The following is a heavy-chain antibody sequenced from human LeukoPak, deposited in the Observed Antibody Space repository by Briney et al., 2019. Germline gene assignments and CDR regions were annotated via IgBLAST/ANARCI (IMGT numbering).Heavy chain of an antibody. CDR3: ARDDYLYPSIYGMDV. D-gene: IGHD2/OR15-2a*01. V-gene: IGHV3-7*01. Sequence: GGSLRLSCAASGFIFSSYWMSWVRQAPGKGLERVTNIKQDGSEKYYVDSVKGRFTISRDNAKNSLYLQMNSLRAEDTAVYYCARDDYLYPSIYGMDVWGQGTTVTVSS. J-gene: IGHJ6*02. CDR2: IKQDGSEK. CDR1: GFIFSSYW.